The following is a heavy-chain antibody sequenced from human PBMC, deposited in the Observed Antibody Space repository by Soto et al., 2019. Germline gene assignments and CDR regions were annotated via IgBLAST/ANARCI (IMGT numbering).Heavy chain of an antibody. CDR2: IKHDGSVQ. CDR1: GFTFSGYW. CDR3: ARAPYSNAWYRFDL. V-gene: IGHV3-7*03. Sequence: QLVESGGGLVQPGGSLRLSCEASGFTFSGYWMSWVRQAPGKGLEWVADIKHDGSVQYYVDSVKGRFTISRDNAKKLLYLQLNGLRAEDTALYYCARAPYSNAWYRFDLWGQGTLVTGSS. J-gene: IGHJ4*02. D-gene: IGHD4-4*01.